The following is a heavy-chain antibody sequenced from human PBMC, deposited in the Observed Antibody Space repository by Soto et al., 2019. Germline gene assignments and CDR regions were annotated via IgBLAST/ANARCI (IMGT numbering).Heavy chain of an antibody. Sequence: ASVKVSCKVSGYTLTELSMHWVRQAPGKGLEWMGGFDPEDGETIYAQKFQGRVTMTEDTSTDTAYMELSSLRSEDTAVYYCATRGYYYYSSGYYYANWFDPWGQGTLVIVSS. CDR2: FDPEDGET. CDR1: GYTLTELS. V-gene: IGHV1-24*01. D-gene: IGHD3-22*01. CDR3: ATRGYYYYSSGYYYANWFDP. J-gene: IGHJ5*02.